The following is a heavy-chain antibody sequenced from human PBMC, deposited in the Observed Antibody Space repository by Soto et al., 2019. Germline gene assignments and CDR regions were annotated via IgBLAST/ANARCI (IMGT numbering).Heavy chain of an antibody. J-gene: IGHJ5*02. V-gene: IGHV3-7*01. CDR3: ARDLAAAGNNWFDP. CDR2: IKQDGSEK. D-gene: IGHD6-13*01. CDR1: GFTFSSYW. Sequence: EVQLVESGGGLVQPGGSLRLSCAASGFTFSSYWMSWVRQAPGKGLEWVANIKQDGSEKYYVDSVKGRFTISRDNAKNSLYLQMNSLRAEDTAVYYCARDLAAAGNNWFDPWGQGTLLTVSS.